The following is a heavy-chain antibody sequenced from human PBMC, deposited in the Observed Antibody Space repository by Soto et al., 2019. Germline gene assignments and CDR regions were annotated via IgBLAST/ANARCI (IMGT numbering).Heavy chain of an antibody. V-gene: IGHV1-8*01. D-gene: IGHD4-17*01. J-gene: IGHJ6*03. CDR1: GYTLTSYD. Sequence: ASVKVSCKDSGYTLTSYDINWVRQATGQGLEWMGWMNPNSGNTGYAQKFQGRVTMTRNTSISTAYMELSSLRSEDTAVYYCARGWGTVTTLGYYYYYRDVWGKGTTVTVSS. CDR2: MNPNSGNT. CDR3: ARGWGTVTTLGYYYYYRDV.